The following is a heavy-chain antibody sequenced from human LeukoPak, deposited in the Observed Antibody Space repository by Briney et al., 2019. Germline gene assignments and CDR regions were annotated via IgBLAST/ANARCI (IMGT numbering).Heavy chain of an antibody. D-gene: IGHD3-22*01. Sequence: SQTLSLTCTVSGGSICSGDYYWRWIRQPPGKGLGWIGYIYYSWSTYYNPSLKSRVTISVDTSKNQFSLKLSSVTAADTAVYYCARGSDYDSSHFDYWGQGTLVTVSS. CDR1: GGSICSGDYY. J-gene: IGHJ4*02. V-gene: IGHV4-30-4*01. CDR3: ARGSDYDSSHFDY. CDR2: IYYSWST.